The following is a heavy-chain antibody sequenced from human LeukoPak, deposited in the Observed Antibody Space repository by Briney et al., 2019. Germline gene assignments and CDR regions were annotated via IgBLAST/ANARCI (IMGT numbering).Heavy chain of an antibody. CDR2: ISSSSTYI. Sequence: GGSLRLSCAASGFIFSSSRMNWVRQAPGRGLEWVSSISSSSTYIYYADSVKGRFTVSRDNAKNSLYLQMNSLRAEDTAVYYCARSRERDYYDSSGYYSGSPFDIWGQGTTVTVSS. J-gene: IGHJ3*02. CDR1: GFIFSSSR. CDR3: ARSRERDYYDSSGYYSGSPFDI. D-gene: IGHD3-22*01. V-gene: IGHV3-21*04.